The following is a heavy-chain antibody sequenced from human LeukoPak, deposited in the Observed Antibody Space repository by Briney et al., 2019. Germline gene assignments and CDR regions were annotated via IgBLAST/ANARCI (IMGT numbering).Heavy chain of an antibody. J-gene: IGHJ1*01. CDR3: AKDDDWGRYKH. CDR1: GFSFSSHG. Sequence: GGTLRLSCAGSGFSFSSHGMNWVRQAPGKGLEWVSGISPSGDITYYTDSVRGRFTISRDNFKNTLSLQVNSLRAKDTAMYYCAKDDDWGRYKHWGQGTLVTVSS. V-gene: IGHV3-23*01. D-gene: IGHD3-16*01. CDR2: ISPSGDIT.